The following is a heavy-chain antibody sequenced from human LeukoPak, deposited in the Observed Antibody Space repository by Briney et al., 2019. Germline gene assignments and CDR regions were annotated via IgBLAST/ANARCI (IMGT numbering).Heavy chain of an antibody. CDR3: AREADSSGWYGDAFDI. D-gene: IGHD6-19*01. CDR2: FYYSGST. J-gene: IGHJ3*02. CDR1: GGSISSYY. Sequence: KPSETLSLTCTVSGGSISSYYWSWIRQPPGKGREWIGYFYYSGSTNYNPSLKSRVTISVDTSKNQFSLKLSSVTAADTAVYYCAREADSSGWYGDAFDIWGQGTMVTVSS. V-gene: IGHV4-59*01.